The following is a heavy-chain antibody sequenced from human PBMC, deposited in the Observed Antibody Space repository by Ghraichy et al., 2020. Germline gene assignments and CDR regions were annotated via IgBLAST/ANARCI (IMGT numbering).Heavy chain of an antibody. V-gene: IGHV4-4*01. J-gene: IGHJ6*02. D-gene: IGHD2-2*02. CDR1: GGSISSTNW. CDR2: VYHSGST. CDR3: VANIVVVPPGIWGIYGMDV. Sequence: SETLSLTCAVSGGSISSTNWWRWVRQPSGKGLEWIGEVYHSGSTNYNPSLKSRVTISLDKSKNQFSLELSTVTAADTAVDCCVANIVVVPPGIWGIYGMDVWGQGTTVTVSS.